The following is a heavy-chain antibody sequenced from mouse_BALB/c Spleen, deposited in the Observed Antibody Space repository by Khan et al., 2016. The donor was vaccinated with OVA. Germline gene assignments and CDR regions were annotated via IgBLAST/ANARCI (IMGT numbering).Heavy chain of an antibody. CDR1: GYTFTSYW. CDR2: LGPGSGST. V-gene: IGHV1S41*01. CDR3: ARSNYDGGRLYAMDY. J-gene: IGHJ4*01. Sequence: DLVKPGASVKLSCKASGYTFTSYWIYWIKQRPGEGLEWIGRLGPGSGSTYYNEMFKDKATLTVDTSSSTSYIQLSSLSSEDSAVYCCARSNYDGGRLYAMDYWGQGTSVTVSS. D-gene: IGHD1-1*02.